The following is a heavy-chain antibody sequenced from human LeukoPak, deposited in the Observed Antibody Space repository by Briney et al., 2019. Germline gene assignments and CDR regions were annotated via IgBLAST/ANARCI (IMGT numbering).Heavy chain of an antibody. CDR2: IIPIFGTA. V-gene: IGHV1-69*05. D-gene: IGHD3-22*01. J-gene: IGHJ4*02. Sequence: SVKVSCKASGGTFSSYAISWVRQAPGQGLEWMGRIIPIFGTANYAQKFQGRVTITTDESTSTAYMELSSLRSEDTAVYYCARVVDYYYDSSGYLDYWGQGTLVTVSP. CDR1: GGTFSSYA. CDR3: ARVVDYYYDSSGYLDY.